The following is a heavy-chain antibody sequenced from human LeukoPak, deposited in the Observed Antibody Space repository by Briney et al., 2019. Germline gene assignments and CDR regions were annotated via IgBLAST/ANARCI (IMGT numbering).Heavy chain of an antibody. J-gene: IGHJ4*02. V-gene: IGHV3-21*04. CDR1: GFTFSSYS. CDR2: IDTSTTYM. Sequence: GGSLRLSCAASGFTFSSYSMNWVRQAPGKGLEWVSSIDTSTTYMTYADSVKGRFTISRDNARNSLYLQMNSLRVEDTAVFYCARDQYDTWSRRGNFDSWGQGTLVIVSS. D-gene: IGHD3-3*01. CDR3: ARDQYDTWSRRGNFDS.